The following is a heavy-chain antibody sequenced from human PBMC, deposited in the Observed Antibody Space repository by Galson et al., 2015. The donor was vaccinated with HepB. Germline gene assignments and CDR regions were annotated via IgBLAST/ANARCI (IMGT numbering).Heavy chain of an antibody. CDR2: ISGSGGST. Sequence: SLRLSCAASGFTFSSYAMSWVRQAPGKGLEWVSAISGSGGSTYYADSVKGRFTISRDNSKNTLYLQMNSLRAEDTAVYYCAKAEEQWLGLLDYWGQGTLVTVSS. D-gene: IGHD6-19*01. J-gene: IGHJ4*02. CDR3: AKAEEQWLGLLDY. CDR1: GFTFSSYA. V-gene: IGHV3-23*01.